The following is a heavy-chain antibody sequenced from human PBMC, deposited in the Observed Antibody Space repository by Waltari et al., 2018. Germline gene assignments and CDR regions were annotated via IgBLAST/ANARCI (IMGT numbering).Heavy chain of an antibody. Sequence: QVQLVQPGTALKTPGASVKIGCKASVYTLTNFAVDGVRQAPGQGLEWMGWISTASGNPTYARDFTGRFVFSLDTSVSTAYLQITSLKAEDTALYFCARDRVVGATDWGYWGQGTLVTVST. CDR3: ARDRVVGATDWGY. V-gene: IGHV7-4-1*02. J-gene: IGHJ4*02. CDR1: VYTLTNFA. CDR2: ISTASGNP. D-gene: IGHD1-26*01.